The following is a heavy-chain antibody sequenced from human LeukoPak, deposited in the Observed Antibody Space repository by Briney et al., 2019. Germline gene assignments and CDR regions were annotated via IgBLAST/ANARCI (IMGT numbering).Heavy chain of an antibody. D-gene: IGHD5-18*01. CDR2: ISNDGSKK. Sequence: GGSLRLSCAASGFIFSSYWMSWVRQAPGKGLEWVAVISNDGSKKYYADSVKGRFTISRDNSKNTLSLQVSSLRTEDTAVYYCAKDRYSYAFEYSDSWGQGTLVTVSS. J-gene: IGHJ4*02. V-gene: IGHV3-30*18. CDR1: GFIFSSYW. CDR3: AKDRYSYAFEYSDS.